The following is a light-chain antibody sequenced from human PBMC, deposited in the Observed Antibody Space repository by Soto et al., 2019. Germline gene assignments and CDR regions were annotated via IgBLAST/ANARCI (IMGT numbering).Light chain of an antibody. Sequence: QSALTQPASESGSPGQWITIYCTGTSSDVGSYNLVSWYQQHPGKAPKLMIYEGSKRPSGVSNRFSGSKSGNTASLTISGLQAEDEADYYCCSYAGSRVFGGGTKLTVL. J-gene: IGLJ3*02. CDR1: SSDVGSYNL. CDR3: CSYAGSRV. V-gene: IGLV2-23*01. CDR2: EGS.